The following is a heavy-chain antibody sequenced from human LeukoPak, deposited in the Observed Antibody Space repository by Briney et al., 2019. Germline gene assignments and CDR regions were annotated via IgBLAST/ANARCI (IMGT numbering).Heavy chain of an antibody. D-gene: IGHD1-26*01. CDR1: GFTFSSYG. V-gene: IGHV3-30*03. CDR3: ASAFLGPTLNY. CDR2: ISYDGSNK. J-gene: IGHJ4*02. Sequence: GGSLRLSCAASGFTFSSYGMHWVRQAPGKGLEWVAVISYDGSNKYYADSVKGRFTISRGNSKNTLYLQMNSLRAEDTAVYYCASAFLGPTLNYWGQGTLVTVSS.